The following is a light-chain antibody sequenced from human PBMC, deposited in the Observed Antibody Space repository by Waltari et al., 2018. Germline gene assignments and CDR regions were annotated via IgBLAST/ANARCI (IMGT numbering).Light chain of an antibody. CDR3: QQTYSIPLT. CDR1: QSNSTY. J-gene: IGKJ4*01. CDR2: TAS. Sequence: DILMTQSPSTLSASVGVRHTITCRPSQSNSTYFNWYQQKPGKAPKLLIYTASTLQSGVPSRFSGSGSGTDFTLTISSLQPEDFSTFYCQQTYSIPLTFGGGTNVEIK. V-gene: IGKV1-39*01.